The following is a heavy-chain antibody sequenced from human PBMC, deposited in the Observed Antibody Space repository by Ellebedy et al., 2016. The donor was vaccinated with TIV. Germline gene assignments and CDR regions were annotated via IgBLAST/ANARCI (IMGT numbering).Heavy chain of an antibody. CDR2: SNKDGSDT. J-gene: IGHJ4*02. V-gene: IGHV3-74*01. Sequence: GESLKISXAASGFSLSGHWMHWVRQPPGKGLLWVSRSNKDGSDTKYADSVKGRFTISRDNAKNSLYLQLNSLRAEDTAVYYCARDPEYAAFDYWGQGTLVTVSS. CDR1: GFSLSGHW. D-gene: IGHD2-8*01. CDR3: ARDPEYAAFDY.